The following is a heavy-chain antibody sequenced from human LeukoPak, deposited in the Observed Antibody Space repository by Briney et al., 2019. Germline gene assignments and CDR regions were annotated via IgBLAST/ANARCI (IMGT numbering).Heavy chain of an antibody. CDR2: IYSGGST. J-gene: IGHJ5*02. V-gene: IGHV3-66*02. CDR3: ARAVRGYSGCFDP. Sequence: GGSLRLSCAASGFTVSSNYMSWVRQAPGKGLEWVSVIYSGGSTYYADSVKGRFTISRDNSKNTLYLQINSLRAEDTAVYYCARAVRGYSGCFDPWGQGTLVTVSS. CDR1: GFTVSSNY. D-gene: IGHD5-12*01.